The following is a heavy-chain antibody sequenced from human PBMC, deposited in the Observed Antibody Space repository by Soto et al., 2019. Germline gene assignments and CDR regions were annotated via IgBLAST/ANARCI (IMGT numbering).Heavy chain of an antibody. CDR2: INHSGST. D-gene: IGHD2-21*01. CDR1: GGSFSGHF. V-gene: IGHV4-34*01. J-gene: IGHJ4*02. CDR3: ARGISLIVEVQRDAPDKYYFDS. Sequence: SETLSLTCAVYGGSFSGHFWSWIRQPPGKGLEWIGEINHSGSTNFNPSLKSRVTISVDTSKNQFSLKVNSLTAADTAVYYCARGISLIVEVQRDAPDKYYFDSWGQGXVVTVSS.